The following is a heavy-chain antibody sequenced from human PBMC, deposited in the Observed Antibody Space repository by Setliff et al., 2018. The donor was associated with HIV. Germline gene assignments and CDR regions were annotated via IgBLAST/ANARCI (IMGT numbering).Heavy chain of an antibody. Sequence: SETLSLTCSVSGGSINSGGYYWGWIRQPPGKGLEWIGSIYYSGSTYYNPSLKSRVTISVDTSKNQFSLRLSSVTAADTAVYYCARVQMAYAAFDVWGQGTMVTVSS. CDR3: ARVQMAYAAFDV. V-gene: IGHV4-39*07. J-gene: IGHJ3*01. CDR1: GGSINSGGYY. CDR2: IYYSGST. D-gene: IGHD4-17*01.